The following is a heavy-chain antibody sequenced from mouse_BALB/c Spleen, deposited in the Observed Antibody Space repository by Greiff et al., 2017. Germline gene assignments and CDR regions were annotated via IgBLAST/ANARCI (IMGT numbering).Heavy chain of an antibody. J-gene: IGHJ4*01. D-gene: IGHD2-14*01. V-gene: IGHV1S137*01. CDR3: ARGYGGYAMDY. CDR2: ISTYYGDA. Sequence: QVHVKQSGAELVRPGVSVKISCKGSGYTFTDYAMHWVKHSHAKSLEWIGVISTYYGDASYNQKFKGKATMTVDKSSSTAYMELARLTSEDSAIYYCARGYGGYAMDYWGQGTSVTVSS. CDR1: GYTFTDYA.